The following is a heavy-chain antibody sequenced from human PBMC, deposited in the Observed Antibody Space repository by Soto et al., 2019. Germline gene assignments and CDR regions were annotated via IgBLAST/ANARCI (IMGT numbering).Heavy chain of an antibody. V-gene: IGHV4-59*01. CDR1: CGSISSYY. CDR3: ARVRGAARSEYAFDI. J-gene: IGHJ3*02. Sequence: PSETLSLTCTVSCGSISSYYWSWIRQPPGKGLEWIGYIYYSGSTNYNPSLKSRVTISVDTSKNQFSLKLSSVTAADTAVYYCARVRGAARSEYAFDIWGQGTMVTVSS. D-gene: IGHD6-6*01. CDR2: IYYSGST.